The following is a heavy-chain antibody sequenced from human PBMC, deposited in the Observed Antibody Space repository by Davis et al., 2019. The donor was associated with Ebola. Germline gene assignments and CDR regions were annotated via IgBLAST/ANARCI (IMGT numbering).Heavy chain of an antibody. D-gene: IGHD5-12*01. CDR1: GDSVFGKNGA. CDR3: ARGWLRSAFDQ. CDR2: TYYTSKWHN. V-gene: IGHV6-1*01. Sequence: PSETLSLTCAISGDSVFGKNGAWNWIRQSPSRGLEWLGRTYYTSKWHNDYGESVKSRITINADTSKNRLSLHLNSVTPEDTAVYYCARGWLRSAFDQWGQGTLVTVSS. J-gene: IGHJ4*02.